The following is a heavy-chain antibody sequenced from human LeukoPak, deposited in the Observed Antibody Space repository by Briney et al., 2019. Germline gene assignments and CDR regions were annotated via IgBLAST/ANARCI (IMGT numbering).Heavy chain of an antibody. CDR2: ISGNGGST. V-gene: IGHV3-23*01. CDR1: GFTFSNAW. Sequence: GGSLRLSCAASGFTFSNAWMSWVRQAPGKGLEWVSSISGNGGSTQYADSVQGRFAISRDNSKNTLYLQMNSLRAEDTAVYYCATLPSGLHWGQGTLVTVSS. CDR3: ATLPSGLH. J-gene: IGHJ4*02. D-gene: IGHD5/OR15-5a*01.